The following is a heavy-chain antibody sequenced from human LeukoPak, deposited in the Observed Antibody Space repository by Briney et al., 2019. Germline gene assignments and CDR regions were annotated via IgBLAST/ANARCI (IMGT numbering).Heavy chain of an antibody. Sequence: GRSLRLSCAASGFTFDDYGMTWVRQIPGKGLEWVAGVNSNGRSAGYAASVRGRFTISRDNAKNSLYLEMGSLRLEDTAFYYCTRGYSTRHFPFDSWGQGTLVTVSS. V-gene: IGHV3-20*04. CDR2: VNSNGRSA. J-gene: IGHJ4*02. D-gene: IGHD6-13*01. CDR3: TRGYSTRHFPFDS. CDR1: GFTFDDYG.